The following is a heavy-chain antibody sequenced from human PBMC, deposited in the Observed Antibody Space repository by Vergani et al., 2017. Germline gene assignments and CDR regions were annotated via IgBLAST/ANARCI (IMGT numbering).Heavy chain of an antibody. V-gene: IGHV4-61*02. Sequence: QVQLQESGPGLVKPSQTLSLTCTVSGASMSSVGYYWTWLRQSAGKRLEWIGDILGSGTANYNPSFQGRVSMSVATSKNQFSLTLSSVNATDTAGYYCAGGSRAAGYSEPDSWGQGTRSPSPQ. CDR2: ILGSGTA. D-gene: IGHD6-13*01. J-gene: IGHJ4*02. CDR1: GASMSSVGYY. CDR3: AGGSRAAGYSEPDS.